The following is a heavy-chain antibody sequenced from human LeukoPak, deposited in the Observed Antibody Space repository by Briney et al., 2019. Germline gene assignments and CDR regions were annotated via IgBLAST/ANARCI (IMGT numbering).Heavy chain of an antibody. D-gene: IGHD5-18*01. CDR1: GFTVSGNY. V-gene: IGHV3-66*02. CDR3: ARRPTAMANLFDY. J-gene: IGHJ4*02. Sequence: GGSLRLSCAASGFTVSGNYMTWVRQAPGKGLEWVSVIYSGGSTYYAVSVKGRFTISRDSSENTLYLQMDSLRPEDTAVYYCARRPTAMANLFDYWGQGTLVTVSS. CDR2: IYSGGST.